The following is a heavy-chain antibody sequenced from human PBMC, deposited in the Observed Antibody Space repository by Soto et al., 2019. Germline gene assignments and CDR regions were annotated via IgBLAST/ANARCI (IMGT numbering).Heavy chain of an antibody. Sequence: PSETLSLTCTVSGGSISSYYWSWIRQPPGKGLEWIGYTYYSGSTNYNPSLKSRVTISVDTSKNQFSLKLSSVTAADTAVYYCAREFGRFGVYAFDICGQGTMVTVSS. V-gene: IGHV4-59*12. J-gene: IGHJ3*02. CDR1: GGSISSYY. CDR3: AREFGRFGVYAFDI. D-gene: IGHD3-10*01. CDR2: TYYSGST.